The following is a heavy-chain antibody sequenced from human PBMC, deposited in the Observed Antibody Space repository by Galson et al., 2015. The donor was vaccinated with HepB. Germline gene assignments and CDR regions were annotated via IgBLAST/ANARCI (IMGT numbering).Heavy chain of an antibody. Sequence: SLRLSCAASGFTFSRHGIHWVRQAPGKGLECVAMIWHDGSNQPYADSVKGRFTISRDNSKNKLYLQMNSLRAEDTAIYYCVRESLMAMVTFDLWGRGTLVTVSS. CDR1: GFTFSRHG. J-gene: IGHJ4*02. V-gene: IGHV3-33*01. CDR3: VRESLMAMVTFDL. CDR2: IWHDGSNQ. D-gene: IGHD5-18*01.